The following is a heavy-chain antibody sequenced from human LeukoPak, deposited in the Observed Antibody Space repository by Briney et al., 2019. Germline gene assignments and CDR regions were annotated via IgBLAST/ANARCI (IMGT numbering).Heavy chain of an antibody. J-gene: IGHJ4*02. CDR3: AKLKTGELDY. V-gene: IGHV1-46*01. CDR1: GYTFTSYC. D-gene: IGHD7-27*01. Sequence: ASVKVSCKASGYTFTSYCMHWVRQAPGQGLEGMGIINPSGGSTSYAQKFQGRVTMTRDTSTSTVYMELSSLRSEDTAVYYCAKLKTGELDYWGQGTLVTVSS. CDR2: INPSGGST.